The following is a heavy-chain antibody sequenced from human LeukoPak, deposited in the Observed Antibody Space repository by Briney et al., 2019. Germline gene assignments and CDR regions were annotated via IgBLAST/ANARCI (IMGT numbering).Heavy chain of an antibody. D-gene: IGHD2-15*01. Sequence: PSETLTRTCTVSGGSISNYYWSWIRQPPGKGLEWIGYIYYSGNTNYNPSLKSRVTISVDTSKNQFSLKLSSVTAADTAVYYCACSATHYYFDYWGQGTLVTVSS. CDR2: IYYSGNT. CDR3: ACSATHYYFDY. J-gene: IGHJ4*02. V-gene: IGHV4-59*01. CDR1: GGSISNYY.